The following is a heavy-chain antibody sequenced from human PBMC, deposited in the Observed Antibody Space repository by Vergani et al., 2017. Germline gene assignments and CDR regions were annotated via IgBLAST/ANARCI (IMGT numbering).Heavy chain of an antibody. CDR2: INPSGGST. V-gene: IGHV1-46*01. CDR1: GYTFTSYY. CDR3: ARIGDCSGGSCYPHFDY. Sequence: QVQLVQSGAEVKKPGASVKVSCKASGYTFTSYYMHWVRQAPGHGLEWMGIINPSGGSTSYAQKFQGRVTMTRDTSTSTVYMELSSLRSEDTAVYYCARIGDCSGGSCYPHFDYWGQGTLVTVSS. J-gene: IGHJ4*02. D-gene: IGHD2-15*01.